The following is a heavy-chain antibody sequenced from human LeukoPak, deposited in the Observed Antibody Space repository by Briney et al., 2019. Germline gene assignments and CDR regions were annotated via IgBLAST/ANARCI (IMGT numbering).Heavy chain of an antibody. CDR1: GFTFSSYG. J-gene: IGHJ4*02. V-gene: IGHV3-30*18. D-gene: IGHD6-19*01. CDR3: AEDLVAVAAYYFDY. CDR2: ISYDGSNK. Sequence: GGSLRLSCAASGFTFSSYGMHWVRQAPGKGLEWVAVISYDGSNKYYADSVKGRFTISRDNSKNTLYLQMNSLRAEDTVVYYCAEDLVAVAAYYFDYWGQGTLVTVSS.